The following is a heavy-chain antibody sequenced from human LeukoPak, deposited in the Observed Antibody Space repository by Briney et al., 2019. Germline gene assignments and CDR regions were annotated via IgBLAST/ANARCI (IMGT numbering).Heavy chain of an antibody. CDR2: IYPGDSDT. Sequence: GESLKISCKGSGYSFTSYWIGWVRQMPGKGLEWMGIIYPGDSDTRYSPSFQGQVTIPADKSISTAYLQWSSLKASDTAMYYCARTYDSSGYFYHDAFDIWGQGTMVTVSS. CDR3: ARTYDSSGYFYHDAFDI. D-gene: IGHD3-22*01. CDR1: GYSFTSYW. J-gene: IGHJ3*02. V-gene: IGHV5-51*01.